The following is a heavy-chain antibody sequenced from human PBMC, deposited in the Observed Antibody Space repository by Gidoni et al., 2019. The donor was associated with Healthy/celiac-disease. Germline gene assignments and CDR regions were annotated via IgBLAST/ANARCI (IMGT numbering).Heavy chain of an antibody. J-gene: IGHJ2*01. CDR1: GFPVSSNY. Sequence: EVQLVESGGGLIQPGGSLRLSFAASGFPVSSNYMSWVRQAPGKGLEWVSVIYSGGSTYYADSVKGRFTISRDNSKNTLYLQMNSLRAEDTAVYYCASNSVTTSTGWYFDLWGRGTLVTVSS. V-gene: IGHV3-53*01. CDR3: ASNSVTTSTGWYFDL. D-gene: IGHD4-17*01. CDR2: IYSGGST.